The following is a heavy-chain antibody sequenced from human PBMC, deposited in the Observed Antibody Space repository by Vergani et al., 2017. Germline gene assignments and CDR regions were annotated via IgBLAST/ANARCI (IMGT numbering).Heavy chain of an antibody. J-gene: IGHJ4*02. V-gene: IGHV1-46*01. CDR1: GYTFSNYY. Sequence: QVQVVQSGAEVKKSGASVKVSCKTSGYTFSNYYMHWVRQAPGQGLEWMGIINPSGGHTNYAQKFQGRVTVTADKSTSTAYMELSSLRSEDTAVYYCARDLSGSFRPGSFDFWGQGTLVTVSS. CDR3: ARDLSGSFRPGSFDF. D-gene: IGHD1-26*01. CDR2: INPSGGHT.